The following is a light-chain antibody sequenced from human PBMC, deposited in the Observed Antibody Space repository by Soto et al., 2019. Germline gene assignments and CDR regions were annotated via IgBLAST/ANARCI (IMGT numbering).Light chain of an antibody. CDR1: QSVSSSY. Sequence: EVGLSQSPGALSLTPGERATLSCRASQSVSSSYLAWYQQKPGQAPRLLIYGASSRATGIPARFSGSGSGTDFTLTISSLEPEDFGVYYCQQRSNWPPVTFGGGTK. J-gene: IGKJ4*01. V-gene: IGKV3D-20*02. CDR3: QQRSNWPPVT. CDR2: GAS.